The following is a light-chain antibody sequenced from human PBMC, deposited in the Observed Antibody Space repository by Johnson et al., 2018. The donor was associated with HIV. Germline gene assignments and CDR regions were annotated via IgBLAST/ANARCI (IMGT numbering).Light chain of an antibody. CDR1: SSNIGNNY. J-gene: IGLJ1*01. Sequence: QSVLTQPPSVSAAPGQKVTISCSGSSSNIGNNYVSWYQQLPGTAHKLLIYDNNKRPSGIPDRFSGSKSGTSATLGITGLQTGDEADYYCGTGDSSLSDYVFGTGTKVTVL. CDR2: DNN. V-gene: IGLV1-51*01. CDR3: GTGDSSLSDYV.